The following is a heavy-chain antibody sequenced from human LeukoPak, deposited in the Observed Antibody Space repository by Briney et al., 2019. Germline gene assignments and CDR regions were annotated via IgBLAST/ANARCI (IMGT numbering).Heavy chain of an antibody. CDR1: GGSISSGSYY. J-gene: IGHJ5*02. Sequence: PSETLSLTCTVSGGSISSGSYYWSWIRQPAGKGLEWIGRIYTSGSTNYNPSLKSRVTISVDTSKNQFSLKLSSVTAADTAVYYCARADIVVVPAAIYPGWFDPWGQRTLVTVSS. CDR2: IYTSGST. V-gene: IGHV4-61*02. D-gene: IGHD2-2*02. CDR3: ARADIVVVPAAIYPGWFDP.